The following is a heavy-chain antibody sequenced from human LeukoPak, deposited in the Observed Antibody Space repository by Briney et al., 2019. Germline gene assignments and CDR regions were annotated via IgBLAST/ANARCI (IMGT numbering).Heavy chain of an antibody. J-gene: IGHJ4*02. CDR3: ARENGRGYFDY. Sequence: GGSLRLSCAASGFTFSSYDMHWVRHATGKGLEWVSAIGTAGDTYYPGSVKGRFTISRENAKNSLYLQMNSLRAGDTAVYYCARENGRGYFDYWGQGTLVTVPS. CDR1: GFTFSSYD. CDR2: IGTAGDT. V-gene: IGHV3-13*01. D-gene: IGHD1-1*01.